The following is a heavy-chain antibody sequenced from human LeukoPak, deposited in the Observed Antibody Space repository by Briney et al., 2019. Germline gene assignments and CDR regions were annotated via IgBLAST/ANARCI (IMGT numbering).Heavy chain of an antibody. J-gene: IGHJ4*02. Sequence: PSETLSLTCGVSGGSISSSGYYWAWIRQPPGTGLEWIGSISYTGTTYYNPSLKSRLTISADRSKNQFSLKLTSETAADTAVYYCARRRIVATIDYWGQGTLVTVSS. CDR3: ARRRIVATIDY. V-gene: IGHV4-39*01. D-gene: IGHD5-12*01. CDR2: ISYTGTT. CDR1: GGSISSSGYY.